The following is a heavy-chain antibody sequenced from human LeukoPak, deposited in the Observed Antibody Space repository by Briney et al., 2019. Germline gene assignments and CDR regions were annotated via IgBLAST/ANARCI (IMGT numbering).Heavy chain of an antibody. CDR1: GFTFSVYS. CDR2: ITSNSATI. V-gene: IGHV3-48*02. D-gene: IGHD3-16*01. J-gene: IGHJ4*02. CDR3: ARSVGGHFDY. Sequence: QPGGPLRLSCAASGFTFSVYSMNWVRQPPGMGLEWVSYITSNSATIQYADSVKGRFTISRDNAKNSLSLQMNSLRDEDTAVYYCARSVGGHFDYWGQGMLVTVSS.